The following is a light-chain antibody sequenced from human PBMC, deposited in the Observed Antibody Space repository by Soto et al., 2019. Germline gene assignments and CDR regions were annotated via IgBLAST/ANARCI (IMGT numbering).Light chain of an antibody. J-gene: IGLJ3*02. CDR2: QVT. Sequence: QSALTQPPSASGSPGQSVTISCTGTSSDVGAYDFVSWFQQHPGKAPKLIIYQVTKRPSGVPYRFSGSESGNTASLTVSGLQAEDEADYYCSSYVVSYNWVFGGGTKLTVL. V-gene: IGLV2-8*01. CDR1: SSDVGAYDF. CDR3: SSYVVSYNWV.